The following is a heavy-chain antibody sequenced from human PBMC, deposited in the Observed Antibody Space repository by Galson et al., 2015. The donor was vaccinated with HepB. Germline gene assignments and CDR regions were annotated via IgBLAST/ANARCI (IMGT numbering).Heavy chain of an antibody. CDR1: GSTFTGYY. V-gene: IGHV1-2*02. CDR3: ARGQYSSSWYYFDY. Sequence: SVKVSCKASGSTFTGYYMHWVRQAPGQGLEWMGWINPNSGGTNYAQKFQGRVTMTRGTSISTAYMELSRLRSDDTAVYYCARGQYSSSWYYFDYWGQGTLVTVSS. CDR2: INPNSGGT. D-gene: IGHD6-13*01. J-gene: IGHJ4*02.